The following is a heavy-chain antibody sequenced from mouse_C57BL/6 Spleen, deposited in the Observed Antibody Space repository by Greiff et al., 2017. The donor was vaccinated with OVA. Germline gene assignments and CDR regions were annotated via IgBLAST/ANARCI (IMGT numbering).Heavy chain of an antibody. CDR3: ARSGSNYGYFDV. J-gene: IGHJ1*03. Sequence: QVQLQQPGAELVKPGASVKLSCKASGYTFTSYWMPWVKQRPGQGLEWIGEIDPSDSYTNYNQKFKGKATLTVDTSSSTAYMQLSSLTSEDSAVYYCARSGSNYGYFDVWGTGTTVTVSS. CDR2: IDPSDSYT. CDR1: GYTFTSYW. V-gene: IGHV1-50*01. D-gene: IGHD2-5*01.